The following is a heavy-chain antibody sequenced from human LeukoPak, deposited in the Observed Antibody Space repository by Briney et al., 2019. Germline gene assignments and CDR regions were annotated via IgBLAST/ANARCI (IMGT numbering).Heavy chain of an antibody. Sequence: GESLKISCKGSGYSFNNYWIGWVRQMPGKGLEWMGIIYPGDSDTRYSPSSQGQVTISADKSTSTACLQWSSLKASDTAMYYCARHLSADTVKSHDGAFNIWGQGTMVTVSS. V-gene: IGHV5-51*01. CDR2: IYPGDSDT. CDR1: GYSFNNYW. D-gene: IGHD4-17*01. J-gene: IGHJ3*02. CDR3: ARHLSADTVKSHDGAFNI.